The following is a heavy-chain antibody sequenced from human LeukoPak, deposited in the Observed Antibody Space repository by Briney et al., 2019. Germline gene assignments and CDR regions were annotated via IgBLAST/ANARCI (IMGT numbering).Heavy chain of an antibody. V-gene: IGHV4-38-2*01. CDR1: GYSISSGNY. CDR3: ARVRSSWYQFDY. CDR2: IYHSGST. Sequence: RASETLSLTCAVSGYSISSGNYWGWIRQPPGKGLEWIGNIYHSGSTYYNPSLKSRVTISIDTSKNQFFPKLSSVTAADTAVYYCARVRSSWYQFDYWGQGTLVTVSS. J-gene: IGHJ4*02. D-gene: IGHD6-13*01.